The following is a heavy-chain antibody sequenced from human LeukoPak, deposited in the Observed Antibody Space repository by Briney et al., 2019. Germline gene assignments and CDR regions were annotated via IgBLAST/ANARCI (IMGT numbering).Heavy chain of an antibody. CDR2: IYTSGRT. CDR3: ARRPHP. V-gene: IGHV4-4*07. CDR1: GDSIRNYY. Sequence: SETLSLTCTLSGDSIRNYYWSWIRQSAGKGMEWIGRIYTSGRTNYNPSLKSRVSMSIDTSKNQFSLKLSSVTAADTAVYYCARRPHPWGQGTLVTVST. J-gene: IGHJ5*02.